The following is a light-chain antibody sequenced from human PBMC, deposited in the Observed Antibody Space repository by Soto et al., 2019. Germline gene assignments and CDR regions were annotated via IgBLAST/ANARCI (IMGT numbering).Light chain of an antibody. J-gene: IGKJ1*01. Sequence: DIQMTQSPSSLSASVEDRVTITCRASQSISNHLNWYQQKPGKAPKLLIFAASSLQSGVPSRFRGSRSGPDFTLTISSLQPEDFATYYCQQSYSSPPTFGQGTKVEIK. CDR3: QQSYSSPPT. CDR1: QSISNH. CDR2: AAS. V-gene: IGKV1-39*01.